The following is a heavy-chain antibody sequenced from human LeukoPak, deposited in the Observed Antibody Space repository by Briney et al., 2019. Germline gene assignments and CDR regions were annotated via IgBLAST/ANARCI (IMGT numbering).Heavy chain of an antibody. CDR3: ARDLRDYDILTGNWFDP. J-gene: IGHJ5*02. V-gene: IGHV1-18*01. CDR1: GYTFTSYG. CDR2: ISAYNGNT. Sequence: ASVKVSCKASGYTFTSYGISWVRQAPGQGLEWMGRISAYNGNTNYAQKLQGRVTMTTDTSTSTAYMELRSLRSDDTAVYYCARDLRDYDILTGNWFDPWGQGTLATVSS. D-gene: IGHD3-9*01.